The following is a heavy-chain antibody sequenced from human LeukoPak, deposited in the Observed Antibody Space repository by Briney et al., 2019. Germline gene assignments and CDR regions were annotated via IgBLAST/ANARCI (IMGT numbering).Heavy chain of an antibody. Sequence: GGSLRLSCAASGFTFDDYAMHWVRQAPGKGLEWISGISWNSGSIGYADSVKGRFTISRDNAKNSPYLQMNSLRAEDTALYYCAKGMGDSSGSPFDYWGQGTLVTVSS. CDR1: GFTFDDYA. CDR2: ISWNSGSI. J-gene: IGHJ4*02. D-gene: IGHD3-22*01. CDR3: AKGMGDSSGSPFDY. V-gene: IGHV3-9*01.